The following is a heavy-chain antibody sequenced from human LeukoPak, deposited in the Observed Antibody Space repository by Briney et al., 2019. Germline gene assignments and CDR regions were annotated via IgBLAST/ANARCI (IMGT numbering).Heavy chain of an antibody. D-gene: IGHD3-3*01. CDR1: RFTFSSYA. Sequence: GGSLRLSCAASRFTFSSYAMSWVRQAPGMRLEWVSTIGGSGGGIYYADSVKGRFTISRDNSKNTLYLQMNSLRAEDTAVYYCANPLLTIFGPAGAFDIWGQGTMVTVSS. CDR2: IGGSGGGI. CDR3: ANPLLTIFGPAGAFDI. V-gene: IGHV3-23*01. J-gene: IGHJ3*02.